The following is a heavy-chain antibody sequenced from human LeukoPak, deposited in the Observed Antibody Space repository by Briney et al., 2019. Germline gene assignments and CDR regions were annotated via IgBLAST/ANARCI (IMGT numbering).Heavy chain of an antibody. D-gene: IGHD1-26*01. CDR3: ARTGGSFYFYYYMDV. Sequence: PSETLSLTCAVSGGSISSSNWWSWVRQPPGKGLEWIGEIYHSGSTNYNPSLKSRVTISVDKSKNQFSLKLSSVTAADTAVYFCARTGGSFYFYYYMDVWGKGTTVTVSS. V-gene: IGHV4-4*02. CDR1: GGSISSSNW. J-gene: IGHJ6*03. CDR2: IYHSGST.